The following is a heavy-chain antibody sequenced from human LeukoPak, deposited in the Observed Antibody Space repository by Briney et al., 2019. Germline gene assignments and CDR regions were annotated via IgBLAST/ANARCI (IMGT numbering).Heavy chain of an antibody. CDR1: GGSFSGYY. V-gene: IGHV4-4*07. CDR2: ISSSGST. Sequence: SETLSLTCAVYGGSFSGYYWSWIRQPAGKGLEWIGRISSSGSTNYNPSLKSRVTISVDTSKNQFSLKLNSVTAADTAVYYCARDYDVLTAYPPTQLFDPWGQGTLVTVSS. CDR3: ARDYDVLTAYPPTQLFDP. D-gene: IGHD3-9*01. J-gene: IGHJ5*02.